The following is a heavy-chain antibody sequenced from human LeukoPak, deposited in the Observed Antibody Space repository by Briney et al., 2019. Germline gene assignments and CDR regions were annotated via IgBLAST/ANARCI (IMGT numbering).Heavy chain of an antibody. CDR2: IYSGGGA. CDR3: ARGRELHQYFDY. CDR1: GFTVSSNY. J-gene: IGHJ4*02. Sequence: TGGSLRLSCAASGFTVSSNYMSWVRQAPGKGLEWVSVIYSGGGAYYADSVKGRFTISRDNSKNTLYLQMNSLRAEDTAVYYCARGRELHQYFDYWGQGTLVTVSS. D-gene: IGHD1-26*01. V-gene: IGHV3-66*01.